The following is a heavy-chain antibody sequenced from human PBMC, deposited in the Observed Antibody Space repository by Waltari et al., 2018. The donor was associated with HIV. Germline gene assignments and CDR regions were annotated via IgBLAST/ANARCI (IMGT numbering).Heavy chain of an antibody. CDR2: ISSNGGST. V-gene: IGHV3-64*01. CDR3: AREWKYSSSPDY. D-gene: IGHD6-6*01. J-gene: IGHJ4*02. CDR1: GFTFSSYA. Sequence: EVQLVESGGGLVQPGGSLRLSCAASGFTFSSYAMHWVRQAPGKGLEYFSAISSNGGSTYYANAVKGRFTISIDNSKNTLYLQMGSLRAEDMAVYYCAREWKYSSSPDYWGQGTLVTVSS.